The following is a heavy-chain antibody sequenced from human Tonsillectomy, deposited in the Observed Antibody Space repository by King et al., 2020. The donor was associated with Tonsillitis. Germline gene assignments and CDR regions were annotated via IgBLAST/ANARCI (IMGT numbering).Heavy chain of an antibody. CDR1: GDSISSYF. CDR2: IYYSGTT. CDR3: ATNSSNRYYFDH. Sequence: QLQESGPGLVKPSETLSLTCTVSGDSISSYFWTWIRQPPGKGLEWIGYIYYSGTTNYNPSLKSRVTISVDTSKNQFSLKLSSVTAADTAVYYCATNSSNRYYFDHWGQGTLVTVSS. D-gene: IGHD6-13*01. J-gene: IGHJ4*02. V-gene: IGHV4-59*01.